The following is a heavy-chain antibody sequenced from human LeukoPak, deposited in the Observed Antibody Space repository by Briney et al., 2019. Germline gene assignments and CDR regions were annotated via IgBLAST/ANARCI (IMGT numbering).Heavy chain of an antibody. Sequence: GGSLRLSCAASGFNFNVYSMTWVRQAPGKGLEWLGFIRSTIYGGTTDYAASVKGRFTISRDDSKSIAYLQMNSLKTEDTAMYYCTRDYPASFDVWGQGTLVTVSS. V-gene: IGHV3-49*04. J-gene: IGHJ3*01. CDR3: TRDYPASFDV. CDR2: IRSTIYGGTT. CDR1: GFNFNVYS.